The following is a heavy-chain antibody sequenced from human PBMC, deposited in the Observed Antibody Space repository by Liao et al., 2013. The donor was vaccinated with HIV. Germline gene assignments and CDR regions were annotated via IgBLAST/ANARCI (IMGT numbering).Heavy chain of an antibody. D-gene: IGHD2-2*02. CDR1: GGSISSFQ. Sequence: QVQLQESGPGLVKPSETLPLTCTVSGGSISSFQWNWIRQPAGKGLEWIGRIYTSGSTNYNPSLKSRVTMSVDTSKNQFSLRLSSVTAADTAVYYCARDHALHCSSTSCYTTPLDYWGQGTLVTVSS. CDR3: ARDHALHCSSTSCYTTPLDY. V-gene: IGHV4-4*07. CDR2: IYTSGST. J-gene: IGHJ4*02.